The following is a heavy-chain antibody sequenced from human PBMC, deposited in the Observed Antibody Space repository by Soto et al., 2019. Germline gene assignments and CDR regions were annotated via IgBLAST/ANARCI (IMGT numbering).Heavy chain of an antibody. CDR2: ISYDGSNK. Sequence: VQLLESGGGLVQPGGSLRLSCAASGFTFSSYGMHWVRQAPGKGLEWVAVISYDGSNKYYADSVKGRFTISRDNSKNTLYLQMNSLRAEDTAVYYCAKGDYYDSSGYHYWGQGTLVTVSS. CDR3: AKGDYYDSSGYHY. D-gene: IGHD3-22*01. CDR1: GFTFSSYG. J-gene: IGHJ4*02. V-gene: IGHV3-30*18.